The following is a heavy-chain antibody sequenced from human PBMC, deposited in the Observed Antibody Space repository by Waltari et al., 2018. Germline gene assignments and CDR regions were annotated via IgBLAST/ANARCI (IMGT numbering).Heavy chain of an antibody. CDR2: IWYDGSNK. CDR3: ARESSPYDSSGYYYLGY. V-gene: IGHV3-33*01. D-gene: IGHD3-22*01. J-gene: IGHJ4*02. CDR1: GFTFSSYG. Sequence: QVQLVESGGGVVQPGRSLRLSCAASGFTFSSYGMNWVRQAPGRGLEWVAVIWYDGSNKYYADAVKGRFTISRDNSKNTLYLQMNSLRAEDTAVYYCARESSPYDSSGYYYLGYWGQGTLVTVSS.